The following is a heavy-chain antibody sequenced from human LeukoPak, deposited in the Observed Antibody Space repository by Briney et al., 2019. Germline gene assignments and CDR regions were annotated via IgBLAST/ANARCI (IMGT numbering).Heavy chain of an antibody. CDR2: ISYDGSNK. V-gene: IGHV3-30*18. CDR3: AKDLGSSWYDTGEDY. D-gene: IGHD6-13*01. J-gene: IGHJ4*02. Sequence: GRSLRLSCAASGFTFSSYGMHWVRQAPGKGLEWVAVISYDGSNKYYADSVKGRFTISRDNSKNTLYLQMNSLRAGDTAVYYCAKDLGSSWYDTGEDYWGQGTLVTVSS. CDR1: GFTFSSYG.